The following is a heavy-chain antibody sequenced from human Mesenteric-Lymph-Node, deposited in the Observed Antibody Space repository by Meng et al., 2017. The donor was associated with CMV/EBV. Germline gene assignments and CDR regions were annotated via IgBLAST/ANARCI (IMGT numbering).Heavy chain of an antibody. Sequence: GESLKISCAASGFTFGTSTMGWVRQAPGKGLEWVSGINDRDIDTYYADSDKGRFTISGDNSKNTLYLQMNRLRAEDTAVYYCAKIEAVVSALGGAWFDPWGQGTLVTVSS. CDR1: GFTFGTST. V-gene: IGHV3-23*01. CDR3: AKIEAVVSALGGAWFDP. J-gene: IGHJ5*02. D-gene: IGHD5/OR15-5a*01. CDR2: INDRDIDT.